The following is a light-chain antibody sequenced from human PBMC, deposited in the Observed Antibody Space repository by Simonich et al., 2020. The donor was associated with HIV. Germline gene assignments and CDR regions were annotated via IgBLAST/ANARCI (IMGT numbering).Light chain of an antibody. CDR2: EAS. CDR3: QQYYSTPPT. V-gene: IGKV1-5*03. Sequence: DIQMTQSPSTLSAHVGDRVTITCLASQSIDNWLAWYQQKPGKAPKLLVYEASSLQSGVPSRFSGSGSGAEFTLTISSLQAEDVAIYYCQQYYSTPPTFGQGTKVEIK. CDR1: QSIDNW. J-gene: IGKJ1*01.